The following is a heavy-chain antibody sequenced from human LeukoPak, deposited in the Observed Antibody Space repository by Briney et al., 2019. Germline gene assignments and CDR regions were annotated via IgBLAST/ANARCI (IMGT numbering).Heavy chain of an antibody. CDR2: INPGGGST. J-gene: IGHJ3*02. V-gene: IGHV1-46*01. Sequence: GASVKVSCKASGYTFTNYYMHWVRQAPGQGLEWMGIINPGGGSTSYTQKFQGRVTITADESTSTAYMELSSLRSEDTAVYYCARVVLDIVVVVAPAAFDIWGQGTMVTVSS. D-gene: IGHD2-15*01. CDR1: GYTFTNYY. CDR3: ARVVLDIVVVVAPAAFDI.